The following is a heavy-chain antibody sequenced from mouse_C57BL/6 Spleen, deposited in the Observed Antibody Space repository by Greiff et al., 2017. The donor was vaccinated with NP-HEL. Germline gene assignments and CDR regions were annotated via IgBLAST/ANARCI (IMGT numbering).Heavy chain of an antibody. V-gene: IGHV1-42*01. J-gene: IGHJ2*01. D-gene: IGHD3-2*02. CDR1: GYSFTGYY. Sequence: VQLQQSGPELVKPGASVKISCKASGYSFTGYYMNWVKQSPEKSLEWIGEINPSTGGTTYNQKFKAKATLTVDKSSSTAYMQLKSLTSEDSAVYYCARRDSSGYLDYWGQGTTLTVSS. CDR2: INPSTGGT. CDR3: ARRDSSGYLDY.